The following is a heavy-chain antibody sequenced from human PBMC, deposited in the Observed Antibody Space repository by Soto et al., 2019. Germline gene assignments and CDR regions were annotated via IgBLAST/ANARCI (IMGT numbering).Heavy chain of an antibody. J-gene: IGHJ6*02. CDR3: ARGSKLVAPKDGKRAYFFAMDV. CDR1: GDSVSSSDFY. CDR2: VYSTGTT. D-gene: IGHD6-6*01. V-gene: IGHV4-61*08. Sequence: QVLLRESGPGLVKPSETLALTCAVSGDSVSSSDFYWTWIRQPPGKPLEWIGYVYSTGTTSYSPSLKSRVDISVDTSENQFSLKLRSVTAADAAVYFCARGSKLVAPKDGKRAYFFAMDVWGHGTTVTFS.